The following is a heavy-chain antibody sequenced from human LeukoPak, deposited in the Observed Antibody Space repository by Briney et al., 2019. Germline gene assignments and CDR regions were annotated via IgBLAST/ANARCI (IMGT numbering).Heavy chain of an antibody. J-gene: IGHJ3*02. D-gene: IGHD3-9*01. V-gene: IGHV3-7*01. CDR3: ARDGARPAGYYDILTGYYNIPDAFDI. Sequence: GGSLRLSCAASGFTFSSYWMSWVRQAPGNGLEWVANIKQDGSEKYYVDSVKGRFTISRDNAKNSLYLQMNSLRAEDTAVYYCARDGARPAGYYDILTGYYNIPDAFDIWGQGTMVTVSS. CDR2: IKQDGSEK. CDR1: GFTFSSYW.